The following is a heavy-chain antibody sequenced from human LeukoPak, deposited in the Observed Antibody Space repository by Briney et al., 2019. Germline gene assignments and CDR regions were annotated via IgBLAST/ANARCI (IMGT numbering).Heavy chain of an antibody. V-gene: IGHV3-74*01. J-gene: IGHJ3*02. CDR3: ARDAFYSYDSSNWYPGALNI. CDR2: INGDGSST. CDR1: GFTFSSYW. D-gene: IGHD6-13*01. Sequence: PGGSLRLSCAASGFTFSSYWMHWVRQVPGKGLVWVSRINGDGSSTTYADSVKGRFTISRDNAKNTLYLQMNSLRAEDTAVYYCARDAFYSYDSSNWYPGALNIWGQGTMVTVSS.